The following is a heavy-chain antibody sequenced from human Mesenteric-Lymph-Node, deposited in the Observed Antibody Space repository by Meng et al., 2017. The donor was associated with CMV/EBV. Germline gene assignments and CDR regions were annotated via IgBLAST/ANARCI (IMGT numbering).Heavy chain of an antibody. CDR1: GDSISSYY. V-gene: IGHV4-59*01. CDR2: IYYTGST. CDR3: ARDSEGASYFDT. J-gene: IGHJ5*02. Sequence: SETLSLTCTVSGDSISSYYWSWIRQPPGKGLEWIGYIYYTGSTNYNPSLKSRVTISIDTSQNQFSLKLSSVTAADTAVYYCARDSEGASYFDTWGQGTLVTVSS. D-gene: IGHD3-9*01.